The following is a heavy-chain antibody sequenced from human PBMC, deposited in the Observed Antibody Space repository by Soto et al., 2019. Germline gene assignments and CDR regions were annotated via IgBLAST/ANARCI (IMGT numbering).Heavy chain of an antibody. D-gene: IGHD6-13*01. Sequence: PGGSLRLSCAASGFTFSSYVMHWVRQAPGKGLEWVAVIWYDGSPKYYADSVKGRFTISRDNSKNTLYLQMNSLRAEDTAIYYCATGRSGSWYVQEYWGQGTLVTVSS. CDR3: ATGRSGSWYVQEY. J-gene: IGHJ4*02. CDR2: IWYDGSPK. CDR1: GFTFSSYV. V-gene: IGHV3-33*03.